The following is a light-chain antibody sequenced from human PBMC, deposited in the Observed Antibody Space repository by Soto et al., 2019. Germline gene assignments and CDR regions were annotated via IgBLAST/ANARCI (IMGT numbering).Light chain of an antibody. Sequence: ELVMTQSPATLSVSPGERATLSCRASQSVSSNLAWYQQKPGQAPRLLIYGASTRATGIPAKFSGSGSGTEFILTISSLQSEDFAVYYCQQYNNWPEWTFGQGTKVEIK. V-gene: IGKV3-15*01. CDR1: QSVSSN. CDR3: QQYNNWPEWT. J-gene: IGKJ1*01. CDR2: GAS.